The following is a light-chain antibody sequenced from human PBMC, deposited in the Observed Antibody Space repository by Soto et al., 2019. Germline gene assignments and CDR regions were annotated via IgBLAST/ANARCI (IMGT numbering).Light chain of an antibody. CDR2: GAS. Sequence: ENVLTQSPGTLSLSPGERATLSCRASQSISSSYLAWYQQKPGQAPRVLIYGASSRATGIPDRFSGSGSGTDFTLTISRLEPEDFAVYYCQQYDSTSWTFGQGTKVEI. J-gene: IGKJ1*01. CDR3: QQYDSTSWT. CDR1: QSISSSY. V-gene: IGKV3-20*01.